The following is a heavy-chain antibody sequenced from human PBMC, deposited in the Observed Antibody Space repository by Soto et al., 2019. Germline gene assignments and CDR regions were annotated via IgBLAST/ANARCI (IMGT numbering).Heavy chain of an antibody. CDR3: TTVYSSGWYNLDY. V-gene: IGHV3-15*01. CDR2: IKSKTDGGTT. D-gene: IGHD6-19*01. J-gene: IGHJ4*02. CDR1: GFTFSNAW. Sequence: GGSLRLSCAASGFTFSNAWMSWVRQAPGKGLEWVGRIKSKTDGGTTDYAAPVKGRFTISRDDSKNTLYLQMNSLKTEDTAVYYCTTVYSSGWYNLDYWGQGTLVTVSS.